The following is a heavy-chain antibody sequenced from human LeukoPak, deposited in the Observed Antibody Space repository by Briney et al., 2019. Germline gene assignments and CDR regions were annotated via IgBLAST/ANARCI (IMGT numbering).Heavy chain of an antibody. Sequence: GGSLRLSCAASGFTFSSYGMHWVRQAPGKGLEWVAVIWYDGSNKYYADSVKGRFTISSDNSKNTLYLQMNSLRAEDTAVYYCAKIAGTRGDAFDIWGQGTMVTVSS. CDR1: GFTFSSYG. V-gene: IGHV3-33*06. J-gene: IGHJ3*02. D-gene: IGHD6-13*01. CDR3: AKIAGTRGDAFDI. CDR2: IWYDGSNK.